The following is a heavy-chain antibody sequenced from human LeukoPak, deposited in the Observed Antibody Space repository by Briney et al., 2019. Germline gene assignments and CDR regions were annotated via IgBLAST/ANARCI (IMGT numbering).Heavy chain of an antibody. CDR2: INHSGST. D-gene: IGHD4-11*01. CDR3: ARVRYSNYFDY. CDR1: GGSFSGYY. J-gene: IGHJ4*02. Sequence: PSETLSLTCAVYGGSFSGYYWSWIRQPPGKGLEWIGEINHSGSTNYNPSLKGRVTISVDTSKNQFSLKLSSVTAADTAVYYCARVRYSNYFDYWGQGTLVTVSS. V-gene: IGHV4-34*01.